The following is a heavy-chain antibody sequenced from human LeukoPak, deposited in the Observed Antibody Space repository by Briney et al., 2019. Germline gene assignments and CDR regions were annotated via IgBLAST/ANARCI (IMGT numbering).Heavy chain of an antibody. V-gene: IGHV1-24*01. D-gene: IGHD6-19*01. Sequence: ASVKVSCKVSGYTLTELSMHWVRQAPGKGLEWMGGFDPEDGETIYAQKFQGRVTMTEDTSTDTAYMELSSLRSEDTAVYYCAAVRRGWSYNWFDPWGQGTLVTVSS. CDR3: AAVRRGWSYNWFDP. CDR1: GYTLTELS. CDR2: FDPEDGET. J-gene: IGHJ5*02.